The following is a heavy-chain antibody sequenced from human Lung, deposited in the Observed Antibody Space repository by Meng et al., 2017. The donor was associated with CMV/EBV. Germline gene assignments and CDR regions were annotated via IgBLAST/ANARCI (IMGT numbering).Heavy chain of an antibody. D-gene: IGHD1-26*01. CDR3: ARDFSAVHNWFDA. J-gene: IGHJ5*02. CDR2: ISSSGSIK. CDR1: GFIFSDYY. V-gene: IGHV3-11*04. Sequence: SXKISXAASGFIFSDYYMTWIRQAPGKGLEWVAYISSSGSIKKYADSVERRFTISRDNAKKSLYLQMNSLRAEDTAFYYCARDFSAVHNWFDAWGRGTLVTVSS.